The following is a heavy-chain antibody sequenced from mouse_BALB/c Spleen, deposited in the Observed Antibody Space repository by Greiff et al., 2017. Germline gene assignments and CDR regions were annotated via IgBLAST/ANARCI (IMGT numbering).Heavy chain of an antibody. CDR3: ARSIYYYGNNYYAMDY. D-gene: IGHD2-1*01. J-gene: IGHJ4*01. CDR2: ISSGSSTI. CDR1: GFTFSSFG. V-gene: IGHV5-17*02. Sequence: DVKLVESGGGLVQPGGSRKLSCAASGFTFSSFGMHWVRQAPEKGLEWVAYISSGSSTIYYADTVKGRFTISRDNPKNTLFLQMTSLRSEDTAMYYCARSIYYYGNNYYAMDYWGQGTSVTVSS.